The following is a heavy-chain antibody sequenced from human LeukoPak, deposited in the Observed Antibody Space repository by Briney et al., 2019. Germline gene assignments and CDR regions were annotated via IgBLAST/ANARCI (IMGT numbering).Heavy chain of an antibody. CDR3: ARDIVVVPAAIIQYYYYYYMDV. J-gene: IGHJ6*03. D-gene: IGHD2-2*02. CDR1: GYTFTSYG. Sequence: ASVKVSCKASGYTFTSYGISWVRQAPGQGLEWMGWISAYNGNTNYAQKLQGRVTMTTDTSTSTAYMELRSLRSDDTAVYYCARDIVVVPAAIIQYYYYYYMDVWGKGTRSPSP. CDR2: ISAYNGNT. V-gene: IGHV1-18*01.